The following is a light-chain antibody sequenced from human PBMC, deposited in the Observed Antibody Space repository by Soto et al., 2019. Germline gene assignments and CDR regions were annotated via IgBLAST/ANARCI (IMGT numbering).Light chain of an antibody. CDR2: WAS. CDR1: QSVLYSSNNKNY. Sequence: DIVMTQSPDSLAVSLGERATINCKSSQSVLYSSNNKNYLAWYQQKPGQPPKVLIYWASTRESGVPDRFSGSGSGTDFTLTISSLQAEDVAVYYCQQYYSAPFTFGPGTKVGVK. CDR3: QQYYSAPFT. V-gene: IGKV4-1*01. J-gene: IGKJ3*01.